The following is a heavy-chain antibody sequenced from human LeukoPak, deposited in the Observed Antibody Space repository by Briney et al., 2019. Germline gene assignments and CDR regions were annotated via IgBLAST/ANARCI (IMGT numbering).Heavy chain of an antibody. CDR1: GGSISGYH. Sequence: PSETLSLTCSVSGGSISGYHWSWIRQPPGKGLEWIGYIYYSGSSGSTNYNPSLKSRVTMSVDTSKNQFSLRLSSVTAADTAVYYCARHGSSYSFDCWGQGILVTVSS. CDR3: ARHGSSYSFDC. CDR2: IYYSGSSGST. V-gene: IGHV4-59*08. J-gene: IGHJ4*02. D-gene: IGHD6-13*01.